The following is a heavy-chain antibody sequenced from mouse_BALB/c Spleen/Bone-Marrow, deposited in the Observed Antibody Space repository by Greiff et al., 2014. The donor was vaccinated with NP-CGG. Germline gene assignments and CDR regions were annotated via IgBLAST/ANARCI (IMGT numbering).Heavy chain of an antibody. CDR1: GYVFSTSW. CDR3: VRGAHP. CDR2: IYPGDGDA. J-gene: IGHJ3*01. Sequence: QVQLQQSGPELVKPGASVKISCKASGYVFSTSWMNWVKQGPGQGLEWIGRIYPGDGDANYSGNFKGKATLTADKSSSTAYMQLNSLTSVDSAVYFCVRGAHPWGQGTLVTVSA. V-gene: IGHV1-82*01.